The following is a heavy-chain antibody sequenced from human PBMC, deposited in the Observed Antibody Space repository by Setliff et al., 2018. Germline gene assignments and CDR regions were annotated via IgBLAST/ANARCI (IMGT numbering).Heavy chain of an antibody. CDR2: SRYAENYQ. D-gene: IGHD2-15*01. CDR1: VYTFSDYY. V-gene: IGHV3-30-3*01. CDR3: ARTCSGSGCYAGLES. J-gene: IGHJ4*02. Sequence: SCKTSVYTFSDYYVHWVRQAPGKGLEWVAVSRYAENYQYYADSVKGRFTISRDNSKNTLYLQMNSLRPEDTAVYYCARTCSGSGCYAGLESWGQGTPVTVPQ.